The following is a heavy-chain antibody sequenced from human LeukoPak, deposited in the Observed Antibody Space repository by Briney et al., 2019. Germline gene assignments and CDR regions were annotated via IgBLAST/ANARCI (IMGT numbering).Heavy chain of an antibody. CDR2: ISAYNGNT. D-gene: IGHD6-13*01. Sequence: GASVTVSCKASGYTFTSYGISWVRQAPGQGLEWMGWISAYNGNTNYAQKLQGRVTMTTDTSTSTAYMELRSLRSDDTAVYYCARGLEQLVQYYFDYWGQGTLVTVSS. CDR3: ARGLEQLVQYYFDY. V-gene: IGHV1-18*01. J-gene: IGHJ4*02. CDR1: GYTFTSYG.